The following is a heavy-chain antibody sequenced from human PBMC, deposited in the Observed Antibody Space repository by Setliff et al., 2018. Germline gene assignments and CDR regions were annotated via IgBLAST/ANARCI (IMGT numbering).Heavy chain of an antibody. CDR3: ARALASGSYYGQSSYYMDV. J-gene: IGHJ6*03. Sequence: SETLSLTCTVSGASISANHYWGWIRQTPGKGLEWIGHIDPSGNTNYHPSLKSRVTISLDTSKRQFSLKLTSVTAADTAVYYCARALASGSYYGQSSYYMDVWGKGTTVTVSS. CDR2: IDPSGNT. V-gene: IGHV4-4*08. CDR1: GASISANHY. D-gene: IGHD3-10*01.